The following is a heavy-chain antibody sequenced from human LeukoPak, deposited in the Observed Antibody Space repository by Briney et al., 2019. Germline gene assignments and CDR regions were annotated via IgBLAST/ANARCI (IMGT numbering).Heavy chain of an antibody. CDR3: ASAPRYSSSWYWFDP. CDR2: INHSGST. J-gene: IGHJ5*02. Sequence: PSETLSLTCAVYGGSFSGYYWSWIRQPPGKGLEWIGEINHSGSTNYNPSLKSRVTISVDTSKNQFSLRLSSVTAADTAVYYCASAPRYSSSWYWFDPWGQGTLVTVSS. CDR1: GGSFSGYY. V-gene: IGHV4-34*01. D-gene: IGHD6-13*01.